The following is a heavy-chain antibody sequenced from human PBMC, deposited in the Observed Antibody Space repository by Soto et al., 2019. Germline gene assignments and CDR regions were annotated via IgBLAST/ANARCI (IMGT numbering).Heavy chain of an antibody. D-gene: IGHD1-7*01. V-gene: IGHV3-33*01. CDR1: GFIFSHYG. Sequence: QVQLVDSGGGVVQPGGSLRLSCAASGFIFSHYGMHWVRQAPGKGLEWVAIIWRDGSEEYYADSVKGRFTISRDNSENTLYLQMNSLRVDDTAIYYCMRDGIAGTPFRGYFDYWGQGTLVTVSP. CDR3: MRDGIAGTPFRGYFDY. J-gene: IGHJ4*02. CDR2: IWRDGSEE.